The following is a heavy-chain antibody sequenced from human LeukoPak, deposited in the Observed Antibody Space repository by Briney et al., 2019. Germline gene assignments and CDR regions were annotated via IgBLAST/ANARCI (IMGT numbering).Heavy chain of an antibody. J-gene: IGHJ4*02. D-gene: IGHD3-10*01. CDR2: INHSGST. Sequence: SETLSLTSAVYGGSFSGYYWSWIRQPPGKGLDWIGEINHSGSTNYNPSLKSRVTISVDTSKNQFSLKLSSVTTADTAVYYCARGRLYYGSGSAIDYWGQGTLVTVSS. V-gene: IGHV4-34*01. CDR3: ARGRLYYGSGSAIDY. CDR1: GGSFSGYY.